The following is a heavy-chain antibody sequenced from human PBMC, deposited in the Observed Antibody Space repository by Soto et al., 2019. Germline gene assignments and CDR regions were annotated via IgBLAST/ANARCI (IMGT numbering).Heavy chain of an antibody. D-gene: IGHD3-22*01. Sequence: EVQLLESGGGLVQPGGSLRLSCAASGITISNYPMSWVRQAPGKGLDWVSGIRGSGDRTYYADSAKGRFTISKDISRNSLSMELDRLGVEDTAVYFCVKDDGGYPSAAAHWGQGTLVSVSS. CDR1: GITISNYP. V-gene: IGHV3-23*01. CDR2: IRGSGDRT. J-gene: IGHJ4*02. CDR3: VKDDGGYPSAAAH.